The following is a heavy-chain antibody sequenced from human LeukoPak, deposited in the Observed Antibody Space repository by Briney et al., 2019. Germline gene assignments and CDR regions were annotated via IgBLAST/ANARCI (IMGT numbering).Heavy chain of an antibody. J-gene: IGHJ3*02. CDR1: GGSISSHY. V-gene: IGHV4-59*11. D-gene: IGHD6-13*01. CDR2: IYYSGST. Sequence: SETLSLTCTVSGGSISSHYWSWIRQPPGKGLEWIGYIYYSGSTNYNPSLKRRVTISVDTSKNQFSLKLSSVTAADTAVYYCARFRSKQQYHDAFDIWGQGTMVTVSS. CDR3: ARFRSKQQYHDAFDI.